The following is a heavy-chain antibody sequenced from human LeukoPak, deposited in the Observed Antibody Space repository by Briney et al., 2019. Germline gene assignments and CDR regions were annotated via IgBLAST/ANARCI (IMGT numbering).Heavy chain of an antibody. CDR2: ISSSSSTI. J-gene: IGHJ6*02. D-gene: IGHD3-10*01. Sequence: PGGSLRLSCAASGFTFSSYSMNWVRQAPGKGLEWVSYISSSSSTIYYADSVKGRFTISRDNAKNSLYLQMNSLRAEDTAVYYCARGEPMVRGVIISAYYYGMDVWGQGTTVTVSS. V-gene: IGHV3-48*04. CDR3: ARGEPMVRGVIISAYYYGMDV. CDR1: GFTFSSYS.